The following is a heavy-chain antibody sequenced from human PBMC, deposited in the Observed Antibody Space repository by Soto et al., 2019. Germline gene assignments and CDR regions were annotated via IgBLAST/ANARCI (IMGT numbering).Heavy chain of an antibody. CDR2: ISGSGGST. CDR3: AKDENYDFWSGSFV. CDR1: GFTFSSYA. J-gene: IGHJ6*02. Sequence: LRLSCAASGFTFSSYAMSWVRQAPGKGLEWVSAISGSGGSTYYADSVKGRFTISRDNSKNTLYLQMNSLRAEDTAVYYCAKDENYDFWSGSFVWGQGTTVTVSS. V-gene: IGHV3-23*01. D-gene: IGHD3-3*01.